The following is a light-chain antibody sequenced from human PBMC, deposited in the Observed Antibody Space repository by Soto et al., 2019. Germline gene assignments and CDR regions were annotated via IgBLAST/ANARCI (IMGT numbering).Light chain of an antibody. CDR1: SSDVGGFNY. Sequence: QSALTQPASVSGSPGQSITISCTGTSSDVGGFNYVSWYQQHPGKVPKLMIYEVSKRPSGVSNRFSGSKSGNTASLTISGLQAEDEADYYCSSYTTSSTLLIGGGTKVTVL. CDR2: EVS. J-gene: IGLJ2*01. V-gene: IGLV2-14*01. CDR3: SSYTTSSTLL.